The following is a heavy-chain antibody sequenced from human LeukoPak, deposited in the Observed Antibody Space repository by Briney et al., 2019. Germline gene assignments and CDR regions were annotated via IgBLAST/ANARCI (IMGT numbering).Heavy chain of an antibody. CDR3: ARDPSNSGYDYLYYFDY. V-gene: IGHV1-2*02. CDR1: GYTFTGYY. Sequence: APVKFSCKASGYTFTGYYMHWVRQAPGQGLEWMGWINPDNGGTNYAQKFQGRVTMTRDMSISTAYMELSRLRSDDTAVYYCARDPSNSGYDYLYYFDYWGQGTLVTVSS. D-gene: IGHD5-12*01. J-gene: IGHJ4*02. CDR2: INPDNGGT.